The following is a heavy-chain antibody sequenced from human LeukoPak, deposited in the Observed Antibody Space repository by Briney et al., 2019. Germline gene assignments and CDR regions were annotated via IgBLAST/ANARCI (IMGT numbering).Heavy chain of an antibody. J-gene: IGHJ4*02. CDR3: ARDTGWNFDY. V-gene: IGHV3-7*01. CDR2: IKQDGSEK. Sequence: GGSLRLSCAASGFTFSNYWMNWVRQAPGKGLEWVANIKQDGSEKYYVDSVKGRFTISRDNAKNSLYLQMNSLRAEDTAVYYCARDTGWNFDYWGQGTLVTVSS. D-gene: IGHD2-15*01. CDR1: GFTFSNYW.